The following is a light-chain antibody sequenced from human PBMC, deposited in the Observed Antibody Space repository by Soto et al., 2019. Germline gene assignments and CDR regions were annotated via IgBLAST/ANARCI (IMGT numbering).Light chain of an antibody. CDR3: QQYGYLVT. Sequence: IVLTQSPGTLSLSPGERATLSCRASQSITNNYLAWYQQKPGRAHRLLIYGASSRATGIPDRFSGSGSGTDFTLTTSRLEPEDFAMYYCQQYGYLVTFGGGTKVDIK. J-gene: IGKJ4*01. CDR2: GAS. V-gene: IGKV3-20*01. CDR1: QSITNNY.